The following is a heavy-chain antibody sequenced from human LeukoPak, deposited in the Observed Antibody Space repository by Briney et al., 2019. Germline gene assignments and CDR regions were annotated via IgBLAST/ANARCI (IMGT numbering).Heavy chain of an antibody. V-gene: IGHV3-11*01. CDR1: Y. D-gene: IGHD6-19*01. CDR2: ISSSGSTI. CDR3: ARVKAVTLDY. Sequence: YXXWIRQAPGKGLEWVSYISSSGSTIYYADSVKGRFTISRDNAKNSLYLQMTSLRAEDTAVYYCARVKAVTLDYWGQGTLVTVSS. J-gene: IGHJ4*02.